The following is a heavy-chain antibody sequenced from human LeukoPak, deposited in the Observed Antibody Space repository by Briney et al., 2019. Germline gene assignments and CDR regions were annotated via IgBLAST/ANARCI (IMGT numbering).Heavy chain of an antibody. Sequence: GGSLRLSCAASGFTFSDYYMSWIRQAPGRGLEWLSYISPSGSTIYEADSMKGRFTISRDNARNSLFLQMNSLRAEDSAVYYCAREKKRGYSGYDYWGQGTLVTVSS. D-gene: IGHD5-12*01. CDR2: ISPSGSTI. V-gene: IGHV3-11*01. CDR3: AREKKRGYSGYDY. J-gene: IGHJ4*02. CDR1: GFTFSDYY.